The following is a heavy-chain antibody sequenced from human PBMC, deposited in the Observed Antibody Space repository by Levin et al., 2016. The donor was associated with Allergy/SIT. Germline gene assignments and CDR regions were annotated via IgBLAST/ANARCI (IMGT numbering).Heavy chain of an antibody. D-gene: IGHD6-19*01. CDR2: ISYSGST. J-gene: IGHJ4*02. Sequence: WIRQPPGKGLEWIGYISYSGSTYYNPSLKSRVTISVDPSRNQFSLRLSSVTAADTAVYYCARAGGWPHSFDYWGQGTLVTVSS. V-gene: IGHV4-31*02. CDR3: ARAGGWPHSFDY.